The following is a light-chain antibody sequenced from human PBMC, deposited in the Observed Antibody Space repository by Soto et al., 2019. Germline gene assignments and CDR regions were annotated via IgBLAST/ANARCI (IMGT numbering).Light chain of an antibody. Sequence: DIQVTQSPSSVSASVGDRVTITCRTSQGLVNWLAWYQQKPGKAPKLLIYAASNSQSGVPSRFSGSGSGTAFTLTISSLQPEDFATYYCQQTSSFPLTFGGGTKVEIK. CDR3: QQTSSFPLT. CDR2: AAS. CDR1: QGLVNW. J-gene: IGKJ4*01. V-gene: IGKV1-12*01.